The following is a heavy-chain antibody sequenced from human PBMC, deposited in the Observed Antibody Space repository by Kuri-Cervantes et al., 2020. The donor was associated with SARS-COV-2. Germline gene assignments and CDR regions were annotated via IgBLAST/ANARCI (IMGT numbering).Heavy chain of an antibody. Sequence: ETLSLTCAVSGYSISSGYYWGWIRQPPGKGLEWIGSIYHSGSTYYNPSLKSRVTISVDTSKNQFSLKLSSVTAADTAVYYCARQSPDQYSGSSQWFDPWGQGTLVTVSS. D-gene: IGHD1-26*01. J-gene: IGHJ5*02. CDR2: IYHSGST. CDR3: ARQSPDQYSGSSQWFDP. CDR1: GYSISSGYY. V-gene: IGHV4-38-2*01.